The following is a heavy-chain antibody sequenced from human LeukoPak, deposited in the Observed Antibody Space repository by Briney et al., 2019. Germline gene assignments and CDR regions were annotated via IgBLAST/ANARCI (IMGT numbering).Heavy chain of an antibody. CDR2: ISWNSASI. CDR1: GFGFSSNW. CDR3: AKGAPYYYGSGTYGGDY. Sequence: GGSLRLSCAASGFGFSSNWMHWVRQAPGKGLEWVSGISWNSASIGYADSVKGRFTISRDNAKNSLYLQMNSLRTEDTALYYCAKGAPYYYGSGTYGGDYWGQGTLVTVSS. J-gene: IGHJ4*02. V-gene: IGHV3-9*01. D-gene: IGHD3-10*01.